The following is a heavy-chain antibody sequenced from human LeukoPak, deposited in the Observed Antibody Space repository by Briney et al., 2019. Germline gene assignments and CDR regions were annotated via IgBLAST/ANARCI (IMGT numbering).Heavy chain of an antibody. CDR2: IYYSGTT. CDR1: GGSISHYY. CDR3: AREDPQTTVPEGMDV. D-gene: IGHD4-17*01. J-gene: IGHJ6*02. Sequence: SQTLSLTCTVSGGSISHYYWSWIRQSPGKGLEGIGDIYYSGTTNYNPSLKSRVTISVDTSRNQFSLQLRSVTAADTAVYYCAREDPQTTVPEGMDVWGQGTTVIVSS. V-gene: IGHV4-59*01.